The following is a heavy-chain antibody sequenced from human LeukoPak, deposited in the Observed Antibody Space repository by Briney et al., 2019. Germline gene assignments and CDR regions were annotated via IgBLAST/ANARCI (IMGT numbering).Heavy chain of an antibody. D-gene: IGHD3-22*01. CDR1: GFTFGDYA. Sequence: GRSLRLSCTASGFTFGDYAMSWVRQAPGKGLERVGIIRSKAYGGTTEYAASVKGRFTISRDDSKTIAYLQMNSLKTEDTGVYYCTRVGHYYDSRGYYVVDFDYWGQGTLVTVSS. CDR3: TRVGHYYDSRGYYVVDFDY. CDR2: IRSKAYGGTT. V-gene: IGHV3-49*04. J-gene: IGHJ4*02.